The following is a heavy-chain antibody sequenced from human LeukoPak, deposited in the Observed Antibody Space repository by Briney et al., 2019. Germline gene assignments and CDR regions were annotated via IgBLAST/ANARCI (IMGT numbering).Heavy chain of an antibody. J-gene: IGHJ4*02. CDR1: GGSISSCY. Sequence: SETLSLTCTVSGGSISSCYWSWIRQPAGKGLEWIGRIYTSGSTNYNPSLKSRVTMSVDTSKNQFSLKLSSVTAADTAVYYCASHAARYCSSTSCSPVNYFDYWGQGTLVTVSS. CDR2: IYTSGST. D-gene: IGHD2-2*01. CDR3: ASHAARYCSSTSCSPVNYFDY. V-gene: IGHV4-4*07.